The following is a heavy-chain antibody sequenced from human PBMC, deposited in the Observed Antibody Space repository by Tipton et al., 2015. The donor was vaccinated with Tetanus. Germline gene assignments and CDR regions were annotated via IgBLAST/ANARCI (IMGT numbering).Heavy chain of an antibody. CDR2: ISNSGST. Sequence: TLSLTCTVSGGSISSDGAYWSWIRQHPGEGLEWIGYISNSGSTYYNPSLKSRVTISVDTSQKQISLKVNSVTAADTAVYYCARERGVRGGYFYCHGRDVWGGAATVAVSS. V-gene: IGHV4-31*03. D-gene: IGHD3-10*01. CDR1: GGSISSDGAY. CDR3: ARERGVRGGYFYCHGRDV. J-gene: IGHJ6*04.